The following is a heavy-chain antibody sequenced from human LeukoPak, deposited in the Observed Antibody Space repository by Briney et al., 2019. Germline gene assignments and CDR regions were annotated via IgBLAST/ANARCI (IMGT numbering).Heavy chain of an antibody. CDR3: ARGGNSGPDTIYYYYMDV. CDR2: INHSGST. Sequence: PSETLSLTCAVYGGSFSGYSWSWVRQPPGQGLGWIGEINHSGSTNYNPSLKSRVTISVDTSKSQFSLKLTSVTAADTADYSCARGGNSGPDTIYYYYMDVWEEGSTVTVSS. J-gene: IGHJ6*03. CDR1: GGSFSGYS. V-gene: IGHV4-34*01. D-gene: IGHD1-1*01.